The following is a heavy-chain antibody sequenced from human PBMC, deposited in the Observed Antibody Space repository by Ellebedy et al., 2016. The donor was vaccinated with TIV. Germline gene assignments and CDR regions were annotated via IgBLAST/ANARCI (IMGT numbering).Heavy chain of an antibody. CDR3: ARGSGIVRAYDY. J-gene: IGHJ4*02. D-gene: IGHD3-10*01. CDR2: IKQDGSEK. Sequence: GGSLRLSXAASGFTFSVYWMSWVRQAPGKGLEWVANIKQDGSEKYYVDSVKGRFTISRDNAKNSLYVQMNSLRAEDTAVYYCARGSGIVRAYDYWGQGTLVTVSS. CDR1: GFTFSVYW. V-gene: IGHV3-7*03.